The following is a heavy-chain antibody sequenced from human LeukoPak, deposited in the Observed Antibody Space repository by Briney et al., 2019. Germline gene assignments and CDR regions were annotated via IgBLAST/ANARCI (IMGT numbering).Heavy chain of an antibody. CDR2: IYPNSGGT. J-gene: IGHJ4*02. D-gene: IGHD3-22*01. Sequence: SSVKVSCKASGYTFTGYYMHWVRQDPGQGLEWMGRIYPNSGGTNYAQKFQGRVTMTRDTTISTAYMELSRLRSDDTAVYYCARGQYYYDSSGYLLHYYFDYWGQGTLVTVSS. CDR3: ARGQYYYDSSGYLLHYYFDY. CDR1: GYTFTGYY. V-gene: IGHV1-2*06.